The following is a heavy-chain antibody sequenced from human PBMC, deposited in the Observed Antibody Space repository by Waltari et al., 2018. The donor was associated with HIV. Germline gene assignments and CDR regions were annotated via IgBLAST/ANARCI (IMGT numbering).Heavy chain of an antibody. J-gene: IGHJ6*02. V-gene: IGHV4-39*07. CDR3: AREGSDGMDV. Sequence: QLQLQESSPGLVKPSETLSLTCTVSGGSISSSSYYGGWSRQPPGKGLEWIGVIYYSGSTSYTPSLKSRVTISVATSKIQFSLKLSSVTAADTAVYYCAREGSDGMDVWGQGTTVTVSS. CDR1: GGSISSSSYY. CDR2: IYYSGST.